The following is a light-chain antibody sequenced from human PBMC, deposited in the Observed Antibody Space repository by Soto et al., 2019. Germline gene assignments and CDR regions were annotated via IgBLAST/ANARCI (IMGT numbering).Light chain of an antibody. CDR3: MEARQTPWT. V-gene: IGKV2-28*01. Sequence: DIVMTQSPVSLPVTPGEPASISCRTSQSLLHSNGYSYLDWFLQRPGQSPQLLIYLGSNRAPGVPDRFSGSGSGTDFTLKISRVEAEDVGVYYCMEARQTPWTFGQGTKVDIK. CDR2: LGS. CDR1: QSLLHSNGYSY. J-gene: IGKJ1*01.